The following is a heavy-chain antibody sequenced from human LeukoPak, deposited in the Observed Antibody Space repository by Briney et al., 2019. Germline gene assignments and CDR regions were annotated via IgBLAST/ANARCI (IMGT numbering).Heavy chain of an antibody. CDR2: IWPDGTNK. CDR3: AKDLSWRSTSRHGMDV. Sequence: PGGSLRLSCAASGFPFSSYGMHWVRQAPGKGLVWVAVIWPDGTNKYYADSVQGRFTVSRDNSKNTLYLQMNSLRAEDTAVYYCAKDLSWRSTSRHGMDVWGQGTTVTVSS. D-gene: IGHD2/OR15-2a*01. V-gene: IGHV3-33*03. J-gene: IGHJ6*02. CDR1: GFPFSSYG.